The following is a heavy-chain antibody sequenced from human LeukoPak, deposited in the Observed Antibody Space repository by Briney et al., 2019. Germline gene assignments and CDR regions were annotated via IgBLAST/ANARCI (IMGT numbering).Heavy chain of an antibody. CDR2: IYYSGST. V-gene: IGHV4-39*02. CDR1: GGSISSSSYY. Sequence: PSETLSLTCTVSGGSISSSSYYWGWIRQPPGKGLEWIGSIYYSGSTYYNPSLKSRVTISVDTSKNQFSLKLSSVTAADTAVYYCAKDVYGSGRNYMDVWGKGTTVTVSS. CDR3: AKDVYGSGRNYMDV. J-gene: IGHJ6*03. D-gene: IGHD3-10*01.